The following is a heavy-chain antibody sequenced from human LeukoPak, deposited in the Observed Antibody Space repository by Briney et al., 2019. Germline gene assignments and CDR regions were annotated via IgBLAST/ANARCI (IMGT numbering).Heavy chain of an antibody. V-gene: IGHV4-4*07. J-gene: IGHJ6*03. D-gene: IGHD6-6*01. CDR1: GGSISSYY. CDR3: ARMSRAAPGNYMDV. CDR2: IYTSGST. Sequence: PSETLSLTCTVSGGSISSYYWSWIRQPAGKGLEWIGRIYTSGSTNYNPSLKSRVTMSVDTSKNQFSLKLSSATAADTAVYYCARMSRAAPGNYMDVWGKGTTVTVSS.